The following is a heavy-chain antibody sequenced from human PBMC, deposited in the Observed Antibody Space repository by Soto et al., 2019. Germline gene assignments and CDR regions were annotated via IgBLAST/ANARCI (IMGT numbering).Heavy chain of an antibody. D-gene: IGHD4-4*01. CDR2: IYAHGST. CDR3: ARHYINHYFDF. V-gene: IGHV4-30-2*01. CDR1: GVSISSGGYS. Sequence: QLQLQESGSGLVKPSETLSLTCAVSGVSISSGGYSWSWIRQPPGKGLEWIAYIYAHGSTYYNPSLKSRVTMSVDGSKNQFSLKLGSVTAADTAVYYCARHYINHYFDFWGQGILVTVSS. J-gene: IGHJ4*02.